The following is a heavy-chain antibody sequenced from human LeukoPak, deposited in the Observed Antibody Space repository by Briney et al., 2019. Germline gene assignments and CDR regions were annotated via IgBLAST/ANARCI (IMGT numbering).Heavy chain of an antibody. Sequence: PSQTLSLTCTVSGGSISSGGYYWSWIRQHPGKGLEWIGYIYYSGSTYYNPSLKSRVTISVDTSKNQFSLKLSSVTAADTAVYYCARGIRFLEWLLRFMDGIRTSYMDVWGKGTTVTVSS. D-gene: IGHD3-3*01. CDR2: IYYSGST. V-gene: IGHV4-31*03. J-gene: IGHJ6*03. CDR1: GGSISSGGYY. CDR3: ARGIRFLEWLLRFMDGIRTSYMDV.